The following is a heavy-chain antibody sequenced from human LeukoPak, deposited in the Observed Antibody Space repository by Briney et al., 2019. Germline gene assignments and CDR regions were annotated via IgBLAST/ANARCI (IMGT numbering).Heavy chain of an antibody. V-gene: IGHV1-69*16. Sequence: ASVKVSCKASGGTFSSYTISWVRQAPGQGLEWMGRIIPILGIANYAQKFQGRVTITTDESTSTAYMELSSLRSEDTAVYYCARDSGYSYGFNWFDPWGQGTLVTVSS. J-gene: IGHJ5*02. CDR3: ARDSGYSYGFNWFDP. CDR1: GGTFSSYT. D-gene: IGHD5-18*01. CDR2: IIPILGIA.